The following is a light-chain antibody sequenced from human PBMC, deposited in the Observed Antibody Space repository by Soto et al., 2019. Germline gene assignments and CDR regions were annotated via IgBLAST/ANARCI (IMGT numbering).Light chain of an antibody. J-gene: IGLJ2*01. CDR3: QSYDSSLRVYVI. CDR1: SSNIGAGYD. CDR2: GNN. V-gene: IGLV1-40*01. Sequence: QSVLTQSPSVSGAPGQRVTISCTGTSSNIGAGYDVLWYQQLPGTAPKLLIYGNNIRPSGVPDRFSGSKSGASASLAITGLQADDEADYYCQSYDSSLRVYVIFGGGTKVTVL.